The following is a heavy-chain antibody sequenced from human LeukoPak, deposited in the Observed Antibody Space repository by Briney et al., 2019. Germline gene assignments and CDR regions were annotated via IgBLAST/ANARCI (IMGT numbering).Heavy chain of an antibody. CDR2: INHSGST. CDR3: ARDNPMDGDKPLDY. Sequence: PSETLSLTCAVYGGSFSGYYWSWIRQPPGKGPEWIGEINHSGSTNYNPSLKSRVTISVDTSKNQFSLKLSSVTAADTAVYYCARDNPMDGDKPLDYWGQGTLVTVSS. J-gene: IGHJ4*02. CDR1: GGSFSGYY. D-gene: IGHD4-23*01. V-gene: IGHV4-34*01.